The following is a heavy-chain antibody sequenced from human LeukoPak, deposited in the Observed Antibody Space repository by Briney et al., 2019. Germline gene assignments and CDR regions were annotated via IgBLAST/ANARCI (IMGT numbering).Heavy chain of an antibody. CDR2: INPNGGNT. V-gene: IGHV1-46*01. Sequence: ASVKVSCKASGYTFTSYYMHWVRQAPGQGLEWMGIINPNGGNTSYAQKFQGRVTMTRDTSTSTVYMELSSLRSEDTAVYYCARGGVRTGIQLWEFGYWGQGTLVTVSS. J-gene: IGHJ4*02. CDR3: ARGGVRTGIQLWEFGY. D-gene: IGHD5-18*01. CDR1: GYTFTSYY.